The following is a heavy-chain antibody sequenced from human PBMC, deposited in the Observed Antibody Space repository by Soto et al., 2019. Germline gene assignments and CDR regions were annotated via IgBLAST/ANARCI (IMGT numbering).Heavy chain of an antibody. V-gene: IGHV3-53*01. CDR1: GFTVSSNY. CDR3: ARILGYSYGYPFDY. D-gene: IGHD5-18*01. Sequence: HPGGSLRLSCAASGFTVSSNYMSWVRQAPGKGLEWVSVIYSGGSTYYADSVKGRFTISRDNSKNTLYLQMNSLRAEDTAVYYCARILGYSYGYPFDYWGQGTLVTVSS. J-gene: IGHJ4*02. CDR2: IYSGGST.